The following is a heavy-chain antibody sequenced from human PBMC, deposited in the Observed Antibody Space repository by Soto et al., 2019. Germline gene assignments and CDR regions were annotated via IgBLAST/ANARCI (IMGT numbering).Heavy chain of an antibody. J-gene: IGHJ4*02. CDR3: GSSYGSGYRALDY. V-gene: IGHV1-69*04. CDR2: VNPILSMS. CDR1: GDTFSFYS. Sequence: QIQLVQSGAEVTRPGSSVKVSCKASGDTFSFYSINWVRQAPGLGLEWLGRVNPILSMSNYAQRFQGRVTRTADKSTSTAYMELSGLRTEDTAMYCWGSSYGSGYRALDYWGQGALVTVSS. D-gene: IGHD3-10*01.